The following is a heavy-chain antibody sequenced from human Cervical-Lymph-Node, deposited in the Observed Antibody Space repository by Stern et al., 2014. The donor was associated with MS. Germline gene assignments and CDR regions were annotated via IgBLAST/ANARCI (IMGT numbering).Heavy chain of an antibody. CDR2: ISYDGHKK. V-gene: IGHV3-30*03. CDR3: ATSSAVTLDH. J-gene: IGHJ4*02. D-gene: IGHD4-17*01. Sequence: VQLVESGGGVVQPGRSLRLSCVVSGFSFSNYAMYWVHQAPGKGLEWVALISYDGHKKSFADSVKGRFTISRDNSENTVYLQMNSLRPEDTAVYYCATSSAVTLDHWGQGTLVTVSS. CDR1: GFSFSNYA.